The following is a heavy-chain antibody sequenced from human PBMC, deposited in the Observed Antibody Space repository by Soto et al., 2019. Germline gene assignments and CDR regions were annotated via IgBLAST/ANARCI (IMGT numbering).Heavy chain of an antibody. Sequence: SETRSLTCAVSGYSISSGYYWGWIRPPPGKGLEWIGNIYHIGITYYNPSLKSRVTMSVDTSKNQFSLKVTSVTAADTAVYYCARGAREMAPIIKRCEHWG. J-gene: IGHJ1*01. D-gene: IGHD5-12*01. CDR2: IYHIGIT. CDR1: GYSISSGYY. CDR3: ARGAREMAPIIKRCEH. V-gene: IGHV4-38-2*01.